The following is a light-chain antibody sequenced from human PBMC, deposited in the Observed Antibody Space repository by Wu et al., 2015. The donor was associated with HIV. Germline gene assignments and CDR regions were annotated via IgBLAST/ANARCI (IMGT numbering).Light chain of an antibody. J-gene: IGKJ2*01. CDR1: QGISSY. V-gene: IGKV1-9*01. Sequence: DIQLTQSPSFLSASVGDRVTITCRASQGISSYLAWYQQKPGKAPKLLIYAASTLQSGVPSRFSGSGSGTEFTLTISSLQPEDFATXYCQQLNSYPRMYTFGQGTKLEIK. CDR3: QQLNSYPRMYT. CDR2: AAS.